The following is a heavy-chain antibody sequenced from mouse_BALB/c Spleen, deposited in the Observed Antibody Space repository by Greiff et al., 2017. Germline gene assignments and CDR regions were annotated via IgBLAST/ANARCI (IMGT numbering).Heavy chain of an antibody. V-gene: IGHV3-6*02. D-gene: IGHD3-2*01. J-gene: IGHJ3*01. Sequence: ESGPGLVKPSQSLSLTCSVTGYSITSGYYWNWIRQFPGNKLEWMGYISYDGSNNYNPSLKNRISITRDTSKNQFFLKLNSVTTEDTATYYCARSTARATFAYWGQGTLVTVSA. CDR2: ISYDGSN. CDR1: GYSITSGYY. CDR3: ARSTARATFAY.